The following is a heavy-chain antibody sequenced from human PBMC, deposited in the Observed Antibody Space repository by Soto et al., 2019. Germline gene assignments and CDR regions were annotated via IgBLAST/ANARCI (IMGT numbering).Heavy chain of an antibody. CDR1: GFTFSRYS. CDR2: ISSTTNYI. CDR3: ARESEDLTSNFDY. V-gene: IGHV3-21*01. Sequence: GGSLRLSCAASGFTFSRYSMNWVRQAPGKGLEWVSSISSTTNYIYYADSMKGRFTVSRDNAKNSVYLDMNSPSAEDTAVYYCARESEDLTSNFDYWGQGTLVTVSS. J-gene: IGHJ4*02.